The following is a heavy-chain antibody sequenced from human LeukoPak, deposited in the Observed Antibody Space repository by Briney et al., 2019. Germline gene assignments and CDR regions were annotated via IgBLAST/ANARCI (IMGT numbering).Heavy chain of an antibody. J-gene: IGHJ5*02. Sequence: SETLSLTCTVSGGSISSSSYYWGWIRQPPGKGLEWIGSIYYSGYTYYNPSLESRVTISVDTSKNQFSLKLSSVTAADTAVYYCARRTLSHDFLTGYYPYNWFDPWGQGTLVTVSS. D-gene: IGHD3/OR15-3a*01. CDR1: GGSISSSSYY. V-gene: IGHV4-39*01. CDR3: ARRTLSHDFLTGYYPYNWFDP. CDR2: IYYSGYT.